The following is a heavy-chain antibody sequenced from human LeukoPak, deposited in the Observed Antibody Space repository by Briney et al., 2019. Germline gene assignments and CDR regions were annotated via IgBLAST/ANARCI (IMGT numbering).Heavy chain of an antibody. D-gene: IGHD6-13*01. V-gene: IGHV4-38-2*02. CDR3: ARMFRSSWYINWFDP. CDR1: GYSISSGYF. Sequence: SETLSLTCTVSGYSISSGYFWGWIRQPPGKGLEWIGSIYHSGSTSYNPSPKSRLTISVDTPKNQFSLKLNFVTAADTAMYYCARMFRSSWYINWFDPWGQGTLVTVSS. CDR2: IYHSGST. J-gene: IGHJ5*02.